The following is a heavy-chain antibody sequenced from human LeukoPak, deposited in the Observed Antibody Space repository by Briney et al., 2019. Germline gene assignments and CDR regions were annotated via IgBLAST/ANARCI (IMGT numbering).Heavy chain of an antibody. CDR1: GYTFTSYY. J-gene: IGHJ4*02. D-gene: IGHD3-10*01. CDR2: INSSGGSA. Sequence: ASVKVSCKSSGYTFTSYYMYWVRQAPGQGLEWMGIINSSGGSAGYAQKFQGRVTMTRDTSTSTVYMELSSLRSEDTAVYYCARDSGMVRGTVDYWGQGTLVTV. CDR3: ARDSGMVRGTVDY. V-gene: IGHV1-46*01.